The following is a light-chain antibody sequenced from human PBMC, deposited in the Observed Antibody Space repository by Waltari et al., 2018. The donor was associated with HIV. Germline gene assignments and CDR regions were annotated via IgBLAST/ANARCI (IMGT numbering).Light chain of an antibody. V-gene: IGKV3-11*01. Sequence: IVLTQSPATLSLSPGERATLSCRASQNVINFLAWYQQRPGQAPRLLIYDASIRATGIPARFSGSGSGTDFTLTISSLEPEDSAVYYCQQRKHWPPLTFGPGTKVEIK. CDR3: QQRKHWPPLT. J-gene: IGKJ3*01. CDR2: DAS. CDR1: QNVINF.